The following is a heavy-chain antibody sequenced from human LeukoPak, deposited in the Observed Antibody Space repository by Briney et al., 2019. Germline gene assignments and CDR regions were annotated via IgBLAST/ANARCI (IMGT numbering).Heavy chain of an antibody. Sequence: PGGSLRLSCAASGFTFSSYWMSWVRQAPGKGLEWVANIKQDGSEKYYADSVKGRFTISRDNSKNTLYLQMNSLRAEDTAVYYCAKDLTSFYGALDYWGQGTLVTVSS. D-gene: IGHD3-10*01. CDR1: GFTFSSYW. V-gene: IGHV3-7*01. CDR2: IKQDGSEK. J-gene: IGHJ4*02. CDR3: AKDLTSFYGALDY.